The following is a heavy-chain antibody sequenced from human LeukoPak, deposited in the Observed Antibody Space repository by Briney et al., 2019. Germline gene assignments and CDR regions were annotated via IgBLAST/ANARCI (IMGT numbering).Heavy chain of an antibody. J-gene: IGHJ6*02. V-gene: IGHV4-59*01. CDR1: GGSISSYY. CDR3: ASGSSYYYYGMDV. D-gene: IGHD1-26*01. CDR2: IYYSGST. Sequence: SETLSLTCTVSGGSISSYYWSWTRQPPGKGLEWIGYIYYSGSTNYNPSLKSRVTISVDTSKNQFSLKLSSVTAADTAVYYCASGSSYYYYGMDVWGQGTTVTVSS.